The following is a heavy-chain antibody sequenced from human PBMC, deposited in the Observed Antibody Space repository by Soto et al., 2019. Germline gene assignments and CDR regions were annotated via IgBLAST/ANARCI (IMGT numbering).Heavy chain of an antibody. D-gene: IGHD3-10*01. J-gene: IGHJ4*02. Sequence: QVQLVQSGAEVKRPGSSVKVSCKASGDTFTFYSINWVRQAPGLGLEWMGRINPILSMSNYAQRVQGRVTMTADKATSTAYMELSSLRSEDTAIYYCASSYGSGYRDFDYWGQGALVTVSS. CDR2: INPILSMS. CDR1: GDTFTFYS. CDR3: ASSYGSGYRDFDY. V-gene: IGHV1-69*02.